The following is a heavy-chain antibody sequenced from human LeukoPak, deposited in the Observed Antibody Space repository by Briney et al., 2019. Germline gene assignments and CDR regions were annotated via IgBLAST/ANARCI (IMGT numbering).Heavy chain of an antibody. D-gene: IGHD3-22*01. Sequence: PGESLKISCKGSGCSFTSYWIGWVRQMPGKGLEWMGIIYPGDSDTRYSPSFQGQVTISADKSISTAYLQWSSLKASDTAMYYCARLIPPGTYYDSSGYSYYFDYWGQGTLVTVSS. CDR1: GCSFTSYW. CDR3: ARLIPPGTYYDSSGYSYYFDY. J-gene: IGHJ4*02. CDR2: IYPGDSDT. V-gene: IGHV5-51*01.